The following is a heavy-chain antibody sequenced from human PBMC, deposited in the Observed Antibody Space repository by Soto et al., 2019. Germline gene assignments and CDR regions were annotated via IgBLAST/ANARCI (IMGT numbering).Heavy chain of an antibody. V-gene: IGHV3-23*01. CDR3: AKFVHTVTTGVDY. CDR1: GFTFSSYA. Sequence: XVFLRLSSAASGFTFSSYAMSWVRQAPGKGLEWVSAISGSGGSTYYADSVKGRFTISRDNSKNTLYLQMNSLRAEDTAVYYCAKFVHTVTTGVDYWGQGTLVTVS. CDR2: ISGSGGST. J-gene: IGHJ4*02. D-gene: IGHD4-17*01.